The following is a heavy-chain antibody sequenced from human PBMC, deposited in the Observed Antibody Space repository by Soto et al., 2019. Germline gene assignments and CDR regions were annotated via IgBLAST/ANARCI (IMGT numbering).Heavy chain of an antibody. D-gene: IGHD3-10*01. V-gene: IGHV1-18*01. J-gene: IGHJ5*02. Sequence: ASVKVSCKASGYTFTNYGISWVRQAPGQGLEWMGWISAYNGNTKYAQKFQGRVTMTADTSTSTAYMELRSLRSDDTAVYYCARGVGSGSYYNQYNWFDPWGQGTLVTVSS. CDR2: ISAYNGNT. CDR3: ARGVGSGSYYNQYNWFDP. CDR1: GYTFTNYG.